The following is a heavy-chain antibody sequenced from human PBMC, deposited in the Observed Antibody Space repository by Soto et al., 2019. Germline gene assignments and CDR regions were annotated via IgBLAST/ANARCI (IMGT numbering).Heavy chain of an antibody. J-gene: IGHJ4*02. D-gene: IGHD4-17*01. CDR2: IYSSGST. CDR3: GIGHGDYVVS. CDR1: GGSISNYY. Sequence: QVQLQESGPGLVKPSETLSLTCTVSGGSISNYYWSWVRQPAGKGLEYIGRIYSSGSTTYHPSLRSRVSMSVDTSKNQFSLMLTCATAADTAVYYCGIGHGDYVVSWGQGTLVTVSS. V-gene: IGHV4-4*07.